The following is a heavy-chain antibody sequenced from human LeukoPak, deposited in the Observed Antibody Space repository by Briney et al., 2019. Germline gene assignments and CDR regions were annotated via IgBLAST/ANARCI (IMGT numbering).Heavy chain of an antibody. CDR2: MSPNSGNT. Sequence: ASVKVSCKASGYTFTSYDINWVRQATGQGLEWMGWMSPNSGNTGYAQKFQGRVTMTRNTSISTAYMELSSLRSEDTAVYYCAREDVVVVAATPSRYYYYGMDVWGQGTTVTVSS. CDR1: GYTFTSYD. D-gene: IGHD2-15*01. V-gene: IGHV1-8*01. J-gene: IGHJ6*02. CDR3: AREDVVVVAATPSRYYYYGMDV.